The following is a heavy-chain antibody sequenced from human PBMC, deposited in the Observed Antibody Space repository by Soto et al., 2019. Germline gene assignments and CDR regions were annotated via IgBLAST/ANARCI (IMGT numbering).Heavy chain of an antibody. Sequence: QVQLQESGPGLVKPSQTLSLTCTVSGGSISSGDYYWSWIRQPQGKGLECIGSIYYSGRTYYNPSLKSTVTISVDTSKNQFSLKLNSVTAADPAVYYCASRHSSPYFDYWGQGTLVTVSS. V-gene: IGHV4-30-4*01. CDR1: GGSISSGDYY. J-gene: IGHJ4*02. CDR3: ASRHSSPYFDY. D-gene: IGHD6-13*01. CDR2: IYYSGRT.